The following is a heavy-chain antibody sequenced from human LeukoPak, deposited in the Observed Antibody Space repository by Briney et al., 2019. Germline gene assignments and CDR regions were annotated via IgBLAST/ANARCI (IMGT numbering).Heavy chain of an antibody. Sequence: SLRLSCAASGFTFNTYAIYWVRQAPGKGLEWVSGISWNSGSIGYADSVKGRFTISRDNAKNSLYLQMNSLRAEDTALYYCAKSLGATFYYYGMDVWGQGTTVTVSS. D-gene: IGHD1-26*01. CDR1: GFTFNTYA. CDR3: AKSLGATFYYYGMDV. CDR2: ISWNSGSI. J-gene: IGHJ6*02. V-gene: IGHV3-9*01.